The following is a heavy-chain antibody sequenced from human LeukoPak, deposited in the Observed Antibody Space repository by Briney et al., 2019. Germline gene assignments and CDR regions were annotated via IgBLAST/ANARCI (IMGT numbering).Heavy chain of an antibody. CDR1: GFTFRSYA. CDR3: AKDGFALALHYSFDY. J-gene: IGHJ4*02. D-gene: IGHD3-3*01. CDR2: ISDSGGSS. Sequence: GRSLRLSCAASGFTFRSYAMSWVRQAPGKGLEWVSSISDSGGSSYYADSVKGRFTISRDNSKSTLYLQMHGLRAEDTAVYYCAKDGFALALHYSFDYWGQGTLVTVSS. V-gene: IGHV3-23*01.